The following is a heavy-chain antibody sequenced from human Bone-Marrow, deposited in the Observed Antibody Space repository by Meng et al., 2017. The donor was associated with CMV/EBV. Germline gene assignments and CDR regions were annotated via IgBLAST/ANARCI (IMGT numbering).Heavy chain of an antibody. CDR1: GFTFSSYW. J-gene: IGHJ4*02. CDR2: INSDGSST. CDR3: ARDRNYDFWSGYHLDY. Sequence: GESLKISCAASGFTFSSYWMHWVRQAPGKGLVWVSRINSDGSSTSYADSVKGRFTFSRDNSKNTLYLQMNSLRAEDTAVYYCARDRNYDFWSGYHLDYWGQGTLVTVSS. D-gene: IGHD3-3*01. V-gene: IGHV3-74*01.